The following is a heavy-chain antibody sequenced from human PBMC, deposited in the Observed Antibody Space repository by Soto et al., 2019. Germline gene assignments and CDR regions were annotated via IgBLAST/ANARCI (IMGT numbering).Heavy chain of an antibody. V-gene: IGHV4-4*07. CDR3: ARDLDYYDSSGYYLSDP. CDR1: GGSISSYY. Sequence: PSETLSLTCTVSGGSISSYYWSWIRQPAGKGLEWIGRIYTSGSTNYNPSLKSRVTMSVDTSKNQFSLKLSSVTAADTAVYYCARDLDYYDSSGYYLSDPWGQGTLVTV. D-gene: IGHD3-22*01. J-gene: IGHJ5*02. CDR2: IYTSGST.